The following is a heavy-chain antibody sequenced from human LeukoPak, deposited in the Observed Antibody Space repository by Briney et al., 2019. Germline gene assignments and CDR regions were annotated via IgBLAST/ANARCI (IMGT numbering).Heavy chain of an antibody. V-gene: IGHV3-9*01. CDR3: AKDKSHSSWTSRYYYYALDV. J-gene: IGHJ6*02. D-gene: IGHD6-19*01. CDR2: ISWKSGII. Sequence: GGSLRLSCAASGFTVDEYGIHWVRQAPGKGLKWVSGISWKSGIIGYADSVKGRFTISRDNAKNSLYLQMNSLRAEDTALYYCAKDKSHSSWTSRYYYYALDVWGQGTTVTVSS. CDR1: GFTVDEYG.